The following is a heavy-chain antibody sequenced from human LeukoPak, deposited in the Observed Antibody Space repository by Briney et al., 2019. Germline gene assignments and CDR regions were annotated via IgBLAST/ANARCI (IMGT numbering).Heavy chain of an antibody. CDR1: GGSIRNYY. Sequence: SETLSLTCSVSGGSIRNYYLSWIRQCPGKGLEWIGNVDKRGTTNYNPSFKSRVIVSSDTSRNEFSLKLNSVTAADTAIYYCARGGSSCYGCHDWFDPWGQGTRVTVSS. V-gene: IGHV4-59*08. CDR3: ARGGSSCYGCHDWFDP. D-gene: IGHD2-2*01. J-gene: IGHJ5*02. CDR2: VDKRGTT.